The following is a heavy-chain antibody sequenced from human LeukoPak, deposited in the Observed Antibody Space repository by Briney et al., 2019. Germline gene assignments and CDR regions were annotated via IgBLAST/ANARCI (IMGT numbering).Heavy chain of an antibody. Sequence: GGSLRLSCAASGFTFSSYAMSWVRQAPGKGLEWVSAISGGGGSTYYADSVKGRFTISRDNSKNSLYLQMNSLRAEDTAFYYCAKDTTSYLIDYWGQGTLVTVSS. CDR1: GFTFSSYA. D-gene: IGHD1-1*01. CDR2: ISGGGGST. J-gene: IGHJ4*02. V-gene: IGHV3-23*01. CDR3: AKDTTSYLIDY.